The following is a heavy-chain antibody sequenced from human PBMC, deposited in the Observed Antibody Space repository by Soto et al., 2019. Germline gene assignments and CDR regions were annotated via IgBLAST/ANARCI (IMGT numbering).Heavy chain of an antibody. D-gene: IGHD3-16*01. V-gene: IGHV4-30-2*01. CDR3: ARAVAPYLGTWFDP. CDR1: GGSISSGNSYA. CDR2: ISHTGRI. Sequence: QLQLQESGSGLVKPSQTLSLTCAVSGGSISSGNSYAWSWIRQPPGKGLEWIGSISHTGRISYNPSLKGRVTMSVDKSKNQFSLKLSSVTAADMAVYYCARAVAPYLGTWFDPWGQGSLVIVSS. J-gene: IGHJ5*02.